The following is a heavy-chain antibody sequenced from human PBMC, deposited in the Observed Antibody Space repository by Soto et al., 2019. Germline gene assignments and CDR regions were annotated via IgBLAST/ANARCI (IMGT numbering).Heavy chain of an antibody. CDR3: ARGPLRPPWSWFDP. J-gene: IGHJ5*02. V-gene: IGHV1-8*01. CDR2: MNPNSGNT. CDR1: GYTFTSYD. Sequence: QVQLVQSGAEVKKPGASVKVSCKASGYTFTSYDINWVRQATGQGLEWMGWMNPNSGNTGYAQKFQGRVTMTRNTSISTAYRELSSLRSEDTAVYYCARGPLRPPWSWFDPWGQGTLVTVSS. D-gene: IGHD3-3*01.